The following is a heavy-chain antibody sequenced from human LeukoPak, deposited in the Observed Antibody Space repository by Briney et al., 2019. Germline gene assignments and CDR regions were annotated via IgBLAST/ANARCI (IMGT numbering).Heavy chain of an antibody. CDR2: IYYSGST. D-gene: IGHD3-22*01. Sequence: SETLSLTCTVSGGSISSGGYYWSWIRQHPGKGPEWIGYIYYSGSTYYNPSLKSRVTISVDTSKNQFSLKLSSVTAADTAVYYCARTYYYDSRGQPGSWIFDYWGQGTLVTVSS. J-gene: IGHJ4*02. V-gene: IGHV4-31*03. CDR1: GGSISSGGYY. CDR3: ARTYYYDSRGQPGSWIFDY.